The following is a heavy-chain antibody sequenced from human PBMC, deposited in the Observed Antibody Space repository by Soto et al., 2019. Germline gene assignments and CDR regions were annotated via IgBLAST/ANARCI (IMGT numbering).Heavy chain of an antibody. D-gene: IGHD5-18*01. CDR1: GGCISSDY. V-gene: IGHV4-4*08. CDR2: INHSGST. Sequence: SETLALTCTVSGGCISSDYWSWLRQSPGKGLEWIGYINHSGSTTYNPSLKSRVTLSIDPPKNRVSLRLSAVPAADTAVYFCGRGYYARRGYLNPFENGGQGTLVTV. CDR3: GRGYYARRGYLNPFEN. J-gene: IGHJ4*02.